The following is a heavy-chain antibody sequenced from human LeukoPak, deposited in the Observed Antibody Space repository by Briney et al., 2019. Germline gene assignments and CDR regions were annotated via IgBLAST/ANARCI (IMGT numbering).Heavy chain of an antibody. J-gene: IGHJ6*03. CDR1: GFTFSSYG. CDR2: IRYDGSNK. D-gene: IGHD2-2*01. CDR3: ANTVVPAAIPVYYYYYYMDV. Sequence: AGGSLRLSCAASGFTFSSYGMHWVRQAPGKGLEWVAFIRYDGSNKYYADSVKGRFTISRDNSKNTLYLQMNSLRAEDTAVYYCANTVVPAAIPVYYYYYYMDVWGKGTTVTVFS. V-gene: IGHV3-30*02.